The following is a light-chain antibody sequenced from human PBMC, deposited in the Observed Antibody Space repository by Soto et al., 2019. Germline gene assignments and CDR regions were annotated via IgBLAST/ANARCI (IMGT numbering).Light chain of an antibody. Sequence: EVVLKQSPGTLSLYPGERATLSCRASQSVSSSYLAWYQQKPGQAPRLLIYGASSRATGIPDRFSGSGSGTDFTLTISRLEPEDFAVYYCQQYGSSPQTFGQGTKVDI. J-gene: IGKJ1*01. CDR1: QSVSSSY. V-gene: IGKV3-20*01. CDR3: QQYGSSPQT. CDR2: GAS.